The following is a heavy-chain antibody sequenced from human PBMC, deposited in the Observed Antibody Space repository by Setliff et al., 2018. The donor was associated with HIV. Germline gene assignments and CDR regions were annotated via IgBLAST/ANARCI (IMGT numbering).Heavy chain of an antibody. Sequence: GESLKISCKGSGYSFTSYWIGWVRQMPGKGLEWMGIIYPGDSDTRYSPSFQGQVTISADKSISTTYLQWNSLRAGDTAVYYCTRELNGHTSSHYYFGLDAWGQGTTVTVSS. V-gene: IGHV5-51*01. CDR2: IYPGDSDT. J-gene: IGHJ6*02. CDR3: TRELNGHTSSHYYFGLDA. CDR1: GYSFTSYW. D-gene: IGHD6-6*01.